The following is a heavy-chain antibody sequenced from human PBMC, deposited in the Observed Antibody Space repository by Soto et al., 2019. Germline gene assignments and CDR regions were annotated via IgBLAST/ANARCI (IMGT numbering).Heavy chain of an antibody. CDR2: INPNSGGT. J-gene: IGHJ3*02. CDR3: ARESVAAQTAFDI. CDR1: GYTFTGYY. V-gene: IGHV1-2*04. D-gene: IGHD6-6*01. Sequence: QVQLVQSGAEVKKPGASVKVSCKASGYTFTGYYMHWVRQAPGQGLEWMGWINPNSGGTNYAQKCQGWVTMTRDTSISTAYMELSRLRSDDTAVYYCARESVAAQTAFDIWGQGTMVTVSS.